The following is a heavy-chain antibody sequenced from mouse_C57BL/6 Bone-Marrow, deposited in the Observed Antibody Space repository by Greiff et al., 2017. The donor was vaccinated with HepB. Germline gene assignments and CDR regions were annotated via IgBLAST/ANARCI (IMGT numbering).Heavy chain of an antibody. CDR1: GFSLTSYG. CDR3: ALYDGYPYAMDY. V-gene: IGHV2-4*01. D-gene: IGHD2-3*01. CDR2: IWSGGST. Sequence: VHLVESGPGLVQPSQSLSITCTVSGFSLTSYGVHWVRQPPGKGLEWLGVIWSGGSTDYNAAFISRLSISKDNSKSQVFFKMNSLQADDTAIYYCALYDGYPYAMDYWGQGTSVTVSS. J-gene: IGHJ4*01.